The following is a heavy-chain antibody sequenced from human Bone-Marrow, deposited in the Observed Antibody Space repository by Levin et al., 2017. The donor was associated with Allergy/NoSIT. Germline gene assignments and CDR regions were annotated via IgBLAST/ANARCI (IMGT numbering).Heavy chain of an antibody. CDR1: GFTFSSYA. J-gene: IGHJ6*03. V-gene: IGHV3-30-3*01. D-gene: IGHD3-10*01. CDR3: ARDKGGSDGSGSYSPYYYYMDV. Sequence: GGSLRLSCAASGFTFSSYAMHWVRQAPGKGLEWVAVISYDGSNKYYADSVKGRFTISRDNSKNTLYLQMNSLRAEDTAVYYCARDKGGSDGSGSYSPYYYYMDVWGQGTTVTVSS. CDR2: ISYDGSNK.